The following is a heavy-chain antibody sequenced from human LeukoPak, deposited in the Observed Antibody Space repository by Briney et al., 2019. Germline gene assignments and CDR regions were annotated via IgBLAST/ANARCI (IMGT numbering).Heavy chain of an antibody. D-gene: IGHD2-2*02. CDR1: GVSFSGYY. Sequence: SETLSLTCAVYGVSFSGYYWSWIRQPPGKGPEWIGEINHSGSTNYNPSLKSRVTISVDTSKNQFSLKLSSVTAADTAVYYCAREGGYCSSTSCYNGLGAFDIWGQGTMVTASS. V-gene: IGHV4-34*01. J-gene: IGHJ3*02. CDR3: AREGGYCSSTSCYNGLGAFDI. CDR2: INHSGST.